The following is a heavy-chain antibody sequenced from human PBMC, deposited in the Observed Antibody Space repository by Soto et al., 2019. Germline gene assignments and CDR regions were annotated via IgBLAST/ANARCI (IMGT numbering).Heavy chain of an antibody. CDR2: ISYDGSNK. Sequence: LRLSCAASGFIFSNYGIHWVCQAPGKGLEWVAVISYDGSNKYYADSVKGRFTISRDNSKNTLYLQMNSLRAEDTAVYYCAKVTSSSWYYFDYWGQGTLVTVSS. J-gene: IGHJ4*02. CDR1: GFIFSNYG. CDR3: AKVTSSSWYYFDY. V-gene: IGHV3-30*18. D-gene: IGHD6-13*01.